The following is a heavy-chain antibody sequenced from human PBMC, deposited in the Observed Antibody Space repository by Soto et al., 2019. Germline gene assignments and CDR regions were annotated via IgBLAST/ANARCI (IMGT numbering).Heavy chain of an antibody. CDR3: AKGHVEVEQWLVPGRFGDY. J-gene: IGHJ4*02. CDR1: GFTFSSYG. CDR2: ISYDGSNK. Sequence: GGSLRLSCAASGFTFSSYGMHWVRQAPGKGLEWVAVISYDGSNKYYADSVKGRFTISRDNSKNTLYLQMNSLRAEDTAVYYCAKGHVEVEQWLVPGRFGDYWGQGTLVTVSS. V-gene: IGHV3-30*18. D-gene: IGHD6-19*01.